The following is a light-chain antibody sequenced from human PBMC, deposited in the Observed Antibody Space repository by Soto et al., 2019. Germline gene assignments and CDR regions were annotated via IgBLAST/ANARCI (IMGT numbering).Light chain of an antibody. Sequence: IVMTQSPATQSVSPGQSATLSYRASQNISTYVAWYQQKPGQAPRLLLLSASSRLSDIPARFSGRGSGTEFTLTISSLQSEDFGIYYCQQYDYWWTFGQGTKVDIK. V-gene: IGKV3-15*01. CDR3: QQYDYWWT. CDR2: SAS. J-gene: IGKJ1*01. CDR1: QNISTY.